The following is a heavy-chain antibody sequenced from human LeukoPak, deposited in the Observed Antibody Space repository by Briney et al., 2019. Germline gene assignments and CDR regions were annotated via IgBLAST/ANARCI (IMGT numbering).Heavy chain of an antibody. Sequence: SETLSLTCTVSGGSISSYYWSWIRQPPGKGLEWIGYIYYSGSTNYNPSLKSRVTKSVDTSKNQLSLKLSSVTAADTAVYYCAREFGGGMDVWGQGTTVTVSS. CDR1: GGSISSYY. CDR2: IYYSGST. CDR3: AREFGGGMDV. J-gene: IGHJ6*02. D-gene: IGHD3-10*01. V-gene: IGHV4-59*01.